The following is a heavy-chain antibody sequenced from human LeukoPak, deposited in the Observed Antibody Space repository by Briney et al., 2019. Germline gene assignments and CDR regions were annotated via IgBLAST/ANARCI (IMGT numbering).Heavy chain of an antibody. CDR3: ARDFRLPGAGTGLDTFDL. D-gene: IGHD6-13*01. J-gene: IGHJ4*02. CDR2: VSSSGDTT. V-gene: IGHV3-11*01. CDR1: GFTFSDYY. Sequence: KPGGSLRLSCAASGFTFSDYYMAWIRQAPGKGLEWVSYVSSSGDTTYYADSVKGRFTIYRDNANSSLYLQMNSLRAEDTAVYYCARDFRLPGAGTGLDTFDLWGQGTLVTVSS.